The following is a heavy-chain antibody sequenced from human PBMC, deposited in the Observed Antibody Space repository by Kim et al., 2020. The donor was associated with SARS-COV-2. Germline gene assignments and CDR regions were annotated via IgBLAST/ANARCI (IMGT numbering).Heavy chain of an antibody. J-gene: IGHJ1*01. V-gene: IGHV3-74*01. D-gene: IGHD3-22*01. CDR3: SRAGDYDISGYYGFFHH. Sequence: VKGRFTISRDKAKNTVYLQMNSLRPEDTAVYYCSRAGDYDISGYYGFFHHWFQGALVTVSS.